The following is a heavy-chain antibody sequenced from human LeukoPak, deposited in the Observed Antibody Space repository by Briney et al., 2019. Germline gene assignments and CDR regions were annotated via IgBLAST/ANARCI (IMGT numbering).Heavy chain of an antibody. CDR3: ARGRAGYGRRIGYFDY. J-gene: IGHJ4*02. D-gene: IGHD5-12*01. CDR2: INHSGST. V-gene: IGHV4-34*01. CDR1: GGSFSGYY. Sequence: PSETLSLTCAVYGGSFSGYYWSWIRQPPGKGLEWIGEINHSGSTNYNPSLKSRVTISVDTSKNQFSLKLSSVTAADTAVYYCARGRAGYGRRIGYFDYWGQGTLVTVSS.